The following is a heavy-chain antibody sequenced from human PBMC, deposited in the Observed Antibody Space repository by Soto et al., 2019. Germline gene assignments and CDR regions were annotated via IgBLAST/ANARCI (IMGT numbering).Heavy chain of an antibody. Sequence: QVQLVQSGAEVKKPGSSVKVSCKASGGTFSSYAISWVRQAPGQGLEWMGGIIPIFGTANYAQKFQGRVTITADESTSTAYMELSSLRSEDTAVYYCARTQMAFDYSSSSVWYFDLWGRGTLVTVSS. V-gene: IGHV1-69*01. J-gene: IGHJ2*01. CDR2: IIPIFGTA. CDR3: ARTQMAFDYSSSSVWYFDL. CDR1: GGTFSSYA. D-gene: IGHD6-6*01.